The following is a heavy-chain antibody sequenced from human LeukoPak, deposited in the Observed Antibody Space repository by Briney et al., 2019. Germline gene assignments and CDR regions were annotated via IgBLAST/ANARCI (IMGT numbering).Heavy chain of an antibody. D-gene: IGHD1-14*01. V-gene: IGHV4-59*01. CDR1: GGSISSYY. CDR3: ARGGRNPFDY. CDR2: IYYSGGT. Sequence: PSETLSLTCTVSGGSISSYYWSWIRQPPGKGLEWIGYIYYSGGTNYNPSLKSRVTISVDTSKNQFSLKLSSVTAADTAVYYCARGGRNPFDYWGQGTLVTVSS. J-gene: IGHJ4*02.